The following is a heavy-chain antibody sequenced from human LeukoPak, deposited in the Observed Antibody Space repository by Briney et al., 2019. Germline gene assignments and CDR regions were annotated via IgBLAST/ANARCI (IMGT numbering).Heavy chain of an antibody. J-gene: IGHJ5*02. Sequence: PSETLSLTCTVSGGSISSYYWSWIRQPPGKGLEWIGYIYYSGTTNYNPSLKSRVTISVDTSKNQFSLKLSSVTAADTAVYYCARGRSIAVAVDWFDPWGQGTLVTVSS. D-gene: IGHD6-19*01. CDR1: GGSISSYY. CDR2: IYYSGTT. V-gene: IGHV4-59*12. CDR3: ARGRSIAVAVDWFDP.